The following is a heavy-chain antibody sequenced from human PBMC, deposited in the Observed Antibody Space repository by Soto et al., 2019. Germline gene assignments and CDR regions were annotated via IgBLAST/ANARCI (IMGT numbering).Heavy chain of an antibody. Sequence: PGAPLKISSKGSWYNFTNYWIACVIQMPGKGLEWMGIIYPGDSDTRSSPSFQGQVTISADKSISTAYLQWSSLKASDTAIYSCARLIKGSTRGCRGGFDYWGEGTLVTFSS. CDR3: ARLIKGSTRGCRGGFDY. CDR2: IYPGDSDT. D-gene: IGHD3-10*01. CDR1: WYNFTNYW. J-gene: IGHJ4*02. V-gene: IGHV5-51*01.